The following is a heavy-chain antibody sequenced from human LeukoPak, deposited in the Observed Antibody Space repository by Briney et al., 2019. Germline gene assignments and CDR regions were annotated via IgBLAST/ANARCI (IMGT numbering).Heavy chain of an antibody. CDR3: AKGLFSAFDKYLDS. Sequence: GGSLRLSCAASGFDFESYTMTWVRQAPGKGLEWVSLISATSSDINYAEPVRGRFAITRDNAKNSLFLQMDSLRVEDTAIYYCAKGLFSAFDKYLDSWGQGTLVTVSS. J-gene: IGHJ4*02. CDR2: ISATSSDI. CDR1: GFDFESYT. V-gene: IGHV3-21*04. D-gene: IGHD5-12*01.